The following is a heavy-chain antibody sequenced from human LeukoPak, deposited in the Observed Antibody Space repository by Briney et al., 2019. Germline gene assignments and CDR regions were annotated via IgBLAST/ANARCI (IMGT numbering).Heavy chain of an antibody. V-gene: IGHV4-34*01. CDR2: INHSGST. Sequence: GSLRLSCAASGFTFSSYSMNWVRQAPGKGLEWIGEINHSGSTNYNPSLKSRVTISVDTSKNQFSLKLSSVTAADTAVYYCARGYIAAAGTAPFDYWGQGTLVTVSS. CDR1: GFTFSSYS. D-gene: IGHD6-13*01. J-gene: IGHJ4*02. CDR3: ARGYIAAAGTAPFDY.